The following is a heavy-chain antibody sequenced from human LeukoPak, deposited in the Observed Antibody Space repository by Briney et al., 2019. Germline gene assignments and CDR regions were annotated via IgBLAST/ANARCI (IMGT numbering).Heavy chain of an antibody. D-gene: IGHD3-22*01. CDR3: ADGGHYYDSSGYPPPFDY. Sequence: GRSLRLSCAASGFTFSSYGMHWVRQAPGKGLEWVAVISYDGSNKYYADSVKGRFTISRDNSKNTLYLQMNSLRAEDTAVYYCADGGHYYDSSGYPPPFDYWGQGALVTVSS. CDR1: GFTFSSYG. V-gene: IGHV3-30*03. J-gene: IGHJ4*02. CDR2: ISYDGSNK.